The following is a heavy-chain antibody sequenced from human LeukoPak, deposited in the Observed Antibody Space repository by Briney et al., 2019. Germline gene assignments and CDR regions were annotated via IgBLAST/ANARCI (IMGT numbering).Heavy chain of an antibody. CDR3: ARGDYYGSGSYSDY. Sequence: PGRSLRLSCAASGFTFSSYGMHWVRQAPGKGLEWVAVISYDGSNKYYADSVKGRFTISRDNSKNTLYLQMNSLRVEDTAVYYCARGDYYGSGSYSDYWGQGTLVTVSS. J-gene: IGHJ4*02. V-gene: IGHV3-30*19. CDR1: GFTFSSYG. D-gene: IGHD3-10*01. CDR2: ISYDGSNK.